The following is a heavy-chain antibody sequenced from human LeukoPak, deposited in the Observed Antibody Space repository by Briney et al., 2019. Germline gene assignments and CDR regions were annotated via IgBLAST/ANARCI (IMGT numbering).Heavy chain of an antibody. Sequence: PSETLSLTCTVSGGSISSSSYYWSWIRQPPGKGLEWIGYIYYSGSTNYNPSLKSRVTISVDTSKNQFSLKLSSVTAADTAVYYCARESSGWLGAFDIWGQGTMVTVSS. CDR3: ARESSGWLGAFDI. V-gene: IGHV4-61*01. D-gene: IGHD6-19*01. CDR2: IYYSGST. J-gene: IGHJ3*02. CDR1: GGSISSSSYY.